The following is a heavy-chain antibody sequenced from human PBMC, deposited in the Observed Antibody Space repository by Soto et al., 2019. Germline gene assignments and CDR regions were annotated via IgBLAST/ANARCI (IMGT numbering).Heavy chain of an antibody. Sequence: AAVKVSCKASGYTFTTYGISWVRQAPGQGXEWMGWISANNGNTNYAQSLQGRVTMTTETSTSTAYMELRSLRSDDTAVYYCASGFLGVIRRGYCSSGSCFPYHYYFRMDVWGQGTTVTVSS. V-gene: IGHV1-18*01. CDR3: ASGFLGVIRRGYCSSGSCFPYHYYFRMDV. D-gene: IGHD2-15*01. CDR2: ISANNGNT. CDR1: GYTFTTYG. J-gene: IGHJ6*02.